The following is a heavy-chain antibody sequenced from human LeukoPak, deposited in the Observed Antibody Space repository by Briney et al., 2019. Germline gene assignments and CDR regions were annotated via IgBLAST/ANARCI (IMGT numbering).Heavy chain of an antibody. Sequence: PSETLSLTCAVYGGSFSGYYWSWIRQPPGKGLEWIGEINHSGSTNYNPSLKSRVTISVDTSKDQFSLKLSSVTAADTAVYYCARHHGKYSSSWYYFDYWGQGTLVTVSS. CDR2: INHSGST. CDR1: GGSFSGYY. V-gene: IGHV4-34*01. CDR3: ARHHGKYSSSWYYFDY. D-gene: IGHD6-13*01. J-gene: IGHJ4*02.